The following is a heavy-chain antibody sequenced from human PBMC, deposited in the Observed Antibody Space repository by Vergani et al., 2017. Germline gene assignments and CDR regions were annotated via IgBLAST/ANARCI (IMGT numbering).Heavy chain of an antibody. D-gene: IGHD2-2*02. J-gene: IGHJ4*02. CDR2: IYHSGST. Sequence: QVQLQESGPGLVKPSETLSLTCAVSGYSISSGYYWGWLRQPPGKGLEWIGSIYHSGSTDYNPSLKSRVTISVDTSKNQCSLKLSSVTAADTAVYYCARARGYCSSCSCYTNAGSPFDYWGQGTLVTVSS. CDR1: GYSISSGYY. CDR3: ARARGYCSSCSCYTNAGSPFDY. V-gene: IGHV4-38-2*01.